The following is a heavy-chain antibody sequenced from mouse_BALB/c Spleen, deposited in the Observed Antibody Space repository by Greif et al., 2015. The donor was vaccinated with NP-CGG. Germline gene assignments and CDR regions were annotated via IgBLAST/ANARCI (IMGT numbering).Heavy chain of an antibody. CDR1: GFTFSSFG. V-gene: IGHV5-17*02. CDR3: ARDLRYYYAMDY. Sequence: DVHLVESGGGLVQPGGSRKLSCAASGFTFSSFGMHWVRQAPEKGLEWVAYISSGSSTIYYADTVKGRFTISRDNPKNTLFLQMTSLRSEDTAMYYCARDLRYYYAMDYWGQGTSVTVSS. CDR2: ISSGSSTI. J-gene: IGHJ4*01. D-gene: IGHD5-1*01.